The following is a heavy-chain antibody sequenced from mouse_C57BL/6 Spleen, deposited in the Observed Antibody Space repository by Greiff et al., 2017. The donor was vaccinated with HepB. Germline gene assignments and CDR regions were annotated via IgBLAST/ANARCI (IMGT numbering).Heavy chain of an antibody. CDR2: IDPSDSYT. V-gene: IGHV1-69*01. CDR1: GYTFTSYW. D-gene: IGHD2-5*01. CDR3: ARFDDSNLYYAMDY. J-gene: IGHJ4*01. Sequence: QVQLQQPGAELVMPGASVKLSCKASGYTFTSYWMHWVKQRPGQGLEWIGEIDPSDSYTNYNQKFKGKSTLTVDKSSSTAYMQLSSLTSEDSAVYYCARFDDSNLYYAMDYWGQGTSVTVSS.